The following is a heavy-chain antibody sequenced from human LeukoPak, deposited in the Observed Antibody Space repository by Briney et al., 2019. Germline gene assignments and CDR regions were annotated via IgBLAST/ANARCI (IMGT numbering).Heavy chain of an antibody. J-gene: IGHJ5*02. V-gene: IGHV3-48*01. Sequence: GGSLRLSCAASGFTFSSYSMNWVRQAPGKGLEWVSYISSSSSTIYYADSVKGRFTISRDNAKNSLYLQMNSLRAEDTAVYYCASTQYCSGGSCPWGQGTLVTVSS. CDR1: GFTFSSYS. CDR3: ASTQYCSGGSCP. CDR2: ISSSSSTI. D-gene: IGHD2-15*01.